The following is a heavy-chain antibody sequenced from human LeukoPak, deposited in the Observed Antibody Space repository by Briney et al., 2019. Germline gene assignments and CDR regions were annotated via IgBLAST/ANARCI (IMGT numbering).Heavy chain of an antibody. CDR3: AKGMWAPGEVPGTTGPVDY. V-gene: IGHV3-48*04. Sequence: GGSLRLSCAASGFTFSSYGMHWVRQAPGKGLEWVSYISSSGSTIYYADSVKGRFTISRDYAKNSLYLQMNSLRTGDTAVYYCAKGMWAPGEVPGTTGPVDYWGQGTLVTVSS. CDR1: GFTFSSYG. D-gene: IGHD1-14*01. J-gene: IGHJ4*02. CDR2: ISSSGSTI.